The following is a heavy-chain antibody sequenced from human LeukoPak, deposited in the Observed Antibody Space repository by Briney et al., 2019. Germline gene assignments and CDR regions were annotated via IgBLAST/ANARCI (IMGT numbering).Heavy chain of an antibody. CDR1: GGSISSSSYY. CDR2: IYYSGST. J-gene: IGHJ6*03. V-gene: IGHV4-39*01. D-gene: IGHD6-13*01. CDR3: ARVKSGQQLACFYYYMDV. Sequence: SETLSLTCTVSGGSISSSSYYWGWIRQPPGKGLEWIGSIYYSGSTYYNPSLKSRVTMSVDTSKNQFSLSLSSVAAADTAVYYCARVKSGQQLACFYYYMDVWGKGTTVTVSS.